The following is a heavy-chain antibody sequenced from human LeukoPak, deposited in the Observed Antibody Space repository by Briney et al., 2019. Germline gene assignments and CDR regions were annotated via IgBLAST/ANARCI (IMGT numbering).Heavy chain of an antibody. J-gene: IGHJ6*03. V-gene: IGHV1-69*05. CDR3: AREQRGGLSANLGGLFASYYTYYYMDV. CDR1: GGTFSSYA. Sequence: SVKVSCKASGGTFSSYAISWVRQAPGQGLEWMGGIIPIFGTANYAQKFQGRVTITTDESTRTAYMELSSLRSEDTAVYFCAREQRGGLSANLGGLFASYYTYYYMDVWGRGTTVTVSS. CDR2: IIPIFGTA. D-gene: IGHD3-16*01.